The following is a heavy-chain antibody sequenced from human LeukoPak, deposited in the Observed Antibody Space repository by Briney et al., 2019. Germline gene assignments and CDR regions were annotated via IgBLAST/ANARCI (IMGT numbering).Heavy chain of an antibody. CDR1: GYTFTCYY. J-gene: IGHJ4*02. V-gene: IGHV1-46*01. D-gene: IGHD3-22*01. Sequence: GASVKVSCKASGYTFTCYYMHWVRQAPGQGLEWMGIINPSGGSTSYAQKFQGRVTMTRDTSTSTVYMELSSLRSEDSPVYYCERLGVRCYDSSGYHFDYWAQGPVVTVFS. CDR2: INPSGGST. CDR3: ERLGVRCYDSSGYHFDY.